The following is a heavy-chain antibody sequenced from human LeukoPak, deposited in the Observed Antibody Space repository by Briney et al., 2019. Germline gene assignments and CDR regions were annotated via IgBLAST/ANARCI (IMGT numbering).Heavy chain of an antibody. CDR1: GGSISSYY. CDR3: ARVALPYSSGWYPYFDY. V-gene: IGHV4-4*07. CDR2: IYTSGST. J-gene: IGHJ4*02. Sequence: PSETLSLTCTVSGGSISSYYWSWIRQPAGKGLEWIGRIYTSGSTNYNPSLKSRVTMSVDTSKNQFSLKLSAVTAADTAVYYCARVALPYSSGWYPYFDYWGQRTLFTVSS. D-gene: IGHD6-19*01.